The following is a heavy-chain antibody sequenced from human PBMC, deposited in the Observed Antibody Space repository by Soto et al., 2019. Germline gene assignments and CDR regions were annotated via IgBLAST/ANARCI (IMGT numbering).Heavy chain of an antibody. CDR2: ISGSGGTT. CDR1: GFTFSSYA. Sequence: GGSLRLSCAASGFTFSSYAMSWVRQAPGKGLEWVSGISGSGGTTYYADSVKGRFTISRDNSKNTLYLQMNSLRADDTAVYYCAKDLKPARPYSFADWGQGSQVTVAS. CDR3: AKDLKPARPYSFAD. D-gene: IGHD6-6*01. V-gene: IGHV3-23*01. J-gene: IGHJ4*02.